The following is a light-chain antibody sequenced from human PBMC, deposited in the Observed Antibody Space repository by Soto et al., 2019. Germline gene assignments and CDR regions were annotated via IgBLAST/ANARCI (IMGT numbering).Light chain of an antibody. Sequence: DIVMTQSPLSLPVTPGEPASISCRSSHSLLHSNGYNYLDWYLQKPGQSPQLLISLGSNRASGVPDRFRGSGSGTDFTLNINRVEAEDVGVYYYMQSLQTPYTFGQGTKLEIK. CDR2: LGS. CDR1: HSLLHSNGYNY. V-gene: IGKV2-28*01. J-gene: IGKJ2*01. CDR3: MQSLQTPYT.